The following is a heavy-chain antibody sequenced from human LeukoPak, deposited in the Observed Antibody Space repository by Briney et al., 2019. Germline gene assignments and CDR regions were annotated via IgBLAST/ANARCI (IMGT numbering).Heavy chain of an antibody. J-gene: IGHJ4*02. CDR3: ARGYRSGGSCSVHFDY. D-gene: IGHD2-15*01. CDR1: GGSFSGYY. V-gene: IGHV4-34*01. Sequence: SETLSLTCAVYGGSFSGYYWSWIRQPPGKGLEWIGEINHSGSTNYNPSLKSRVTISVDTSKNQFTLKLSSVTAADTAVYYCARGYRSGGSCSVHFDYWGQGTLVTVSS. CDR2: INHSGST.